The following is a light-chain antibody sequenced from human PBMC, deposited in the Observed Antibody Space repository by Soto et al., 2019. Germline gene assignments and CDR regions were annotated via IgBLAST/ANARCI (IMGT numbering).Light chain of an antibody. J-gene: IGLJ3*02. Sequence: QSALTQPRSVSGSPGQSVTVSCTGTNSDVGAYAYVSWYQQHPGKAPKLMIYDVSERPSGVPDRFSGSKSGNTASLTISGLQAEDEAEYYCCSYAGSYTLVFGGGTKVTVL. V-gene: IGLV2-11*01. CDR1: NSDVGAYAY. CDR3: CSYAGSYTLV. CDR2: DVS.